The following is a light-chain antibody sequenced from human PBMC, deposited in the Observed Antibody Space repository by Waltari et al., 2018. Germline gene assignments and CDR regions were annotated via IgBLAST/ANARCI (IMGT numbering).Light chain of an antibody. V-gene: IGKV1-5*03. CDR1: QSISSW. J-gene: IGKJ2*01. CDR2: KAS. CDR3: QQYNNYPYT. Sequence: DIQVTQSPSTLSASLGDRVTITCRASQSISSWVAWYQQKPGKAPKILIKKASSLESGVPSRFTGSGSGTEFTLTISSLQPDDFATYYCQQYNNYPYTFGQGTKLEIK.